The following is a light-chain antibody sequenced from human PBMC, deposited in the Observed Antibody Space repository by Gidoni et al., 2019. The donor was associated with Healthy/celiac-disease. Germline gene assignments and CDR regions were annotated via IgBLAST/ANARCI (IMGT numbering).Light chain of an antibody. V-gene: IGLV3-1*01. CDR2: QDS. J-gene: IGLJ2*01. Sequence: SYELTQSPPASVTPGQTASITCSGDKLGDKYACWYQQKPGQSPVLVIYQDSKRPSGIPERFSGSNSGNTATLTISGTQAMDEADYYCQAWASSTVVFGGGTKLTVL. CDR3: QAWASSTVV. CDR1: KLGDKY.